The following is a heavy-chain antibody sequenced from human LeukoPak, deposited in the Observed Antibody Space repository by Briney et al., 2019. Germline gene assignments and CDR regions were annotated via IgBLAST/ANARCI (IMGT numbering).Heavy chain of an antibody. Sequence: PGGSLRLSCAASGFTFSSYGMHWVRQAPGKGLEWVAVIWYDGSNKYYADSVKGRFTISRDNFKNTLYLQMNSLRAEDTAVYYCARDRVSGSYPDAFDIWGQGTMVTVSS. CDR1: GFTFSSYG. CDR2: IWYDGSNK. CDR3: ARDRVSGSYPDAFDI. J-gene: IGHJ3*02. D-gene: IGHD1-26*01. V-gene: IGHV3-33*01.